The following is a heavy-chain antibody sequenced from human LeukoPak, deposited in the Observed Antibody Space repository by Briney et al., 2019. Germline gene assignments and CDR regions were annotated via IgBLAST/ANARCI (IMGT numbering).Heavy chain of an antibody. CDR1: AYTFTGYY. CDR2: INPDSGGT. CDR3: AREGSGWYGNFDY. D-gene: IGHD6-19*01. J-gene: IGHJ4*02. V-gene: IGHV1-2*02. Sequence: RASVKVSCKASAYTFTGYYMHWVRQAPGRGLEWMGWINPDSGGTNYAQKFQGRVTMTRDTSISTAYMEVSRLRSDDTAVYYCAREGSGWYGNFDYWGQGTLVTVSS.